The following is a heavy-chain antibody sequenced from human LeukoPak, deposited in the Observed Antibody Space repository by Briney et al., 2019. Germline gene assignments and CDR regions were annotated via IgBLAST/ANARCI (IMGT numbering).Heavy chain of an antibody. CDR1: GGTFSSYA. CDR2: ISGSGGST. D-gene: IGHD2-15*01. J-gene: IGHJ4*02. V-gene: IGHV3-23*01. CDR3: AKNAHIVVVVAATLDY. Sequence: SCKASGGTFSSYAISWVRQAPGKGLEWVSAISGSGGSTYYADSVKGRFTISRDNSKNTLYLQMNSLRAEDTAVYYCAKNAHIVVVVAATLDYWGQGTLVTVSS.